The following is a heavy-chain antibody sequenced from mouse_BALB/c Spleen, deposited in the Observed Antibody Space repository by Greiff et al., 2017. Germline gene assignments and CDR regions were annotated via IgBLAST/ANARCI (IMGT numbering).Heavy chain of an antibody. CDR2: ISNGGGST. CDR1: GFTFSSYT. V-gene: IGHV5-12-2*01. Sequence: EVMLVESGGGLVQPGGSLKLSCAASGFTFSSYTMSWVRQTPEKRLEWVAYISNGGGSTYYPDTVKGRFTISRDNAKNTLYLQMSSLKSEDTAMYYCARHRYDYDDAMDYWGQGTSVTVSS. J-gene: IGHJ4*01. CDR3: ARHRYDYDDAMDY. D-gene: IGHD2-4*01.